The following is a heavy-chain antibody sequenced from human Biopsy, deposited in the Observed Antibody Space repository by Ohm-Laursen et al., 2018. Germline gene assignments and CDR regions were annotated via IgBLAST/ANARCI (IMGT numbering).Heavy chain of an antibody. CDR1: GGSFTGHY. CDR2: ISYTGYT. J-gene: IGHJ4*02. CDR3: ARGSNDFGGLYFPR. V-gene: IGHV4-59*11. Sequence: SETLSLTCTVSGGSFTGHYWSWIRQPPGKGREWIGHISYTGYTSYNASLKSLVTISVDTYKNHFSLRLSYLTAADTAVYYCARGSNDFGGLYFPRWGQGTLLTVSS. D-gene: IGHD4-23*01.